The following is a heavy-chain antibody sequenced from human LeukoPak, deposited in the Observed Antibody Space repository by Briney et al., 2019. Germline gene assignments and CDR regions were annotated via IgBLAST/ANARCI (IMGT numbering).Heavy chain of an antibody. Sequence: GGSLRLSCAASGFTFDDYAMHWVRQAPGKGLESVSGISWNSGSIGYADSVKGRFTISRDNAKNSLYLQMNSLRPEDTALYYCAKAYSSAGGAFDIWGQGTMVTVSS. D-gene: IGHD6-19*01. V-gene: IGHV3-9*01. CDR3: AKAYSSAGGAFDI. J-gene: IGHJ3*02. CDR2: ISWNSGSI. CDR1: GFTFDDYA.